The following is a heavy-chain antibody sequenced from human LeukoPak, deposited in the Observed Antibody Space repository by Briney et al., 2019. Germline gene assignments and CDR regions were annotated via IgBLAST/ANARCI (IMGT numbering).Heavy chain of an antibody. CDR2: IKPDGSEK. J-gene: IGHJ4*02. Sequence: GGSLRLSCAASGFTFSNYWMSWVRQPPGKGLEWVAHIKPDGSEKNYVDSVKGRFTLFRDDARNSAYLQMNSLRAEDTAVYYCGRELDGSVDYWGQGTLVTISS. CDR1: GFTFSNYW. D-gene: IGHD3-10*01. CDR3: GRELDGSVDY. V-gene: IGHV3-7*01.